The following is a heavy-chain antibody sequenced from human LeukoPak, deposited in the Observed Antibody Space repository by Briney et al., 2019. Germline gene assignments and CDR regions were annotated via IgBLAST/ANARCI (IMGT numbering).Heavy chain of an antibody. D-gene: IGHD3-16*02. V-gene: IGHV3-30-3*01. Sequence: PGGSLRLSCAASGFTFSSYAMHWVRPAPGKGLEWVAVISYDGSNKYYADSVKGRLTISRDNSKNTVYLQMNNLRGEDTAVYYCAREGSYRFNYFDYWGQGTLVTVSS. CDR3: AREGSYRFNYFDY. J-gene: IGHJ4*02. CDR1: GFTFSSYA. CDR2: ISYDGSNK.